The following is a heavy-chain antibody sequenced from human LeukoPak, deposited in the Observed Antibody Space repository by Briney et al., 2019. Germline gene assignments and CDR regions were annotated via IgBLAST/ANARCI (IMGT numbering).Heavy chain of an antibody. V-gene: IGHV3-23*01. CDR3: AKDNFYDSSGYEY. J-gene: IGHJ4*02. Sequence: GGSLRLSCAASGFTFSSYAMSWVRQAPGKGLEWVSAISGSGGSTYCADSVKGRFTISRDNSKNTLYLQMNSLRAEDTAVYYCAKDNFYDSSGYEYWGQGTLVTVSS. CDR1: GFTFSSYA. CDR2: ISGSGGST. D-gene: IGHD3-22*01.